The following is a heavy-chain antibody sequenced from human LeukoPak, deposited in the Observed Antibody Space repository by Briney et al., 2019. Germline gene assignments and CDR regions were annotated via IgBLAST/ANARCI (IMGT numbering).Heavy chain of an antibody. D-gene: IGHD3-22*01. J-gene: IGHJ3*02. CDR1: GGSISGYY. CDR2: IYYSGST. CDR3: ARGGLENGYHSNDGFDI. V-gene: IGHV4-59*01. Sequence: SETLSPTCTVSGGSISGYYWSWIRQPPGKGLEWIGYIYYSGSTKYNPSLKSRVTMSVDTSRNQFSLKLSSVTAADTAVYYCARGGLENGYHSNDGFDIWGQGTMVTVSS.